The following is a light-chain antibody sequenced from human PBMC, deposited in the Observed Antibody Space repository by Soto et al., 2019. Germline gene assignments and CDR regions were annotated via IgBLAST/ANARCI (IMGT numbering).Light chain of an antibody. CDR1: QSISSY. Sequence: DIQMTQSPSSLSASVGGRVTITCRASQSISSYLNWYQQRPGKAPKLLIYAASSLQSGVPSRFSGSGSGTDFTLTISSLHPEDFATYYCQQSCSTPRTFGQGTKVDIK. J-gene: IGKJ1*01. CDR2: AAS. CDR3: QQSCSTPRT. V-gene: IGKV1-39*01.